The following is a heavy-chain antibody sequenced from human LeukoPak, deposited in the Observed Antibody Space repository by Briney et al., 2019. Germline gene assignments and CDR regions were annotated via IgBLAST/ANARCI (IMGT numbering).Heavy chain of an antibody. D-gene: IGHD3-22*01. CDR3: ARPYNYDTSGYYPGTFDY. CDR1: GFTFSNYG. Sequence: GGSLRLSCAASGFTFSNYGMHCVRQAPGKGLEWVSYISTSGSPIYYADSVKGRFTISRDNAKNSLYLQMNSLSAEDTAVYYCARPYNYDTSGYYPGTFDYWGRGTLVTVSS. J-gene: IGHJ4*02. CDR2: ISTSGSPI. V-gene: IGHV3-48*04.